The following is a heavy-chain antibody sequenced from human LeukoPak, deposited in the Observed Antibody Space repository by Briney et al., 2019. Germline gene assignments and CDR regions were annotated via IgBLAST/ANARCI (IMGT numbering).Heavy chain of an antibody. J-gene: IGHJ4*01. CDR3: TTLTVASSFDY. Sequence: GGSLRLSCAASEFAFSVYEMYWVRQAPGKGLEWVSYISSSGGTRYYADSVKGRFTISRDNAKNSLYLQMNSLRAEDTAVYYCTTLTVASSFDYWGHGALVTVSS. V-gene: IGHV3-48*03. CDR1: EFAFSVYE. CDR2: ISSSGGTR. D-gene: IGHD6-19*01.